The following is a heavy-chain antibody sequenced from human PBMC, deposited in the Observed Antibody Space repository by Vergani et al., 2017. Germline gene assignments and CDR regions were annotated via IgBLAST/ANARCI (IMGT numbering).Heavy chain of an antibody. J-gene: IGHJ4*02. D-gene: IGHD6-13*01. Sequence: QVQLQESGPGLVKPSQTLSLTCTVSGGSISSYYWSWIRQPPGKGLEWIGYIYYSGSTNYNPSLKSRVTISVDTSKNQFSLKLSSVTAADTAVYYCARADRSIYPGNFDYGGQGTLVTVSS. CDR2: IYYSGST. CDR1: GGSISSYY. V-gene: IGHV4-59*01. CDR3: ARADRSIYPGNFDY.